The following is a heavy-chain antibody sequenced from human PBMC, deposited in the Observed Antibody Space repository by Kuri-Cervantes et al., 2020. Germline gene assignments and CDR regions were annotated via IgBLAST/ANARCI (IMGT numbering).Heavy chain of an antibody. Sequence: SGPTLVKPTQTLTLTCPFSGFSLSTSGVGVGWIRQPPGKALEWLALIYWNDDKRYSPSLKSRLTITKDTSKNQVALTMTNMDPVDTATYYCAHSGYSSSWYEIPFDYWGQGTLVTVSS. CDR3: AHSGYSSSWYEIPFDY. D-gene: IGHD6-13*01. CDR1: GFSLSTSGVG. J-gene: IGHJ4*02. CDR2: IYWNDDK. V-gene: IGHV2-5*01.